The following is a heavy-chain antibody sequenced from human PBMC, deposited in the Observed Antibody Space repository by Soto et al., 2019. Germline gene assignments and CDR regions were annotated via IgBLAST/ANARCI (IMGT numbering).Heavy chain of an antibody. J-gene: IGHJ6*02. V-gene: IGHV3-73*02. Sequence: EVQLVESGGGLVQPGESLRLSCAASGFTFSGSAMHWVRQAPGKGLEWVGRIRSKPNNYATAYAASVKGRLSISREDSKNTAYLQVNGLKTEDTAVYYCSGGQNDYNYYYYYPMDVWGRGTTVTVSS. CDR3: SGGQNDYNYYYYYPMDV. CDR2: IRSKPNNYAT. D-gene: IGHD4-4*01. CDR1: GFTFSGSA.